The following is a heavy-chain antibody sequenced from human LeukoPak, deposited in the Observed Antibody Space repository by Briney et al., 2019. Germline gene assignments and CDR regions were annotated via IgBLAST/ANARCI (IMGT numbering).Heavy chain of an antibody. CDR2: ISSNGGST. V-gene: IGHV3-64*01. D-gene: IGHD4-17*01. CDR1: GFTFSSYA. J-gene: IGHJ4*02. CDR3: ARWRDGAMSHFDY. Sequence: PGGSLRVSCAASGFTFSSYAMHWVRQAPGKGLEYVSAISSNGGSTYYANSVKGRFTISRDNSKNTLYLQMGSLRAEDMAVYYCARWRDGAMSHFDYWGQGTLVTVSS.